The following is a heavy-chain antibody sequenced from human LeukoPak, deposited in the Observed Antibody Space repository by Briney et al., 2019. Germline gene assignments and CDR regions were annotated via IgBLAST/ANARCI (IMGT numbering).Heavy chain of an antibody. J-gene: IGHJ6*02. CDR2: ISSSSSTI. CDR3: ARDLGGLWFGEFYYYGMDV. Sequence: QSGGSLRLSCAASGFTFSSYSMNWVRQAPGKGLEWVSYISSSSSTIYYADSVKGRFTISRDNAKNSLYLQMNSLRDEDTAVYYCARDLGGLWFGEFYYYGMDVWGQGTTVTVSS. D-gene: IGHD3-10*01. CDR1: GFTFSSYS. V-gene: IGHV3-48*02.